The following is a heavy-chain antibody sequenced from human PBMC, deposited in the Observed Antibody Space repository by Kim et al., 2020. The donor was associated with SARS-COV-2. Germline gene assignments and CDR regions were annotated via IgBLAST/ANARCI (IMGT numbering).Heavy chain of an antibody. J-gene: IGHJ6*03. Sequence: GGSLRLSCAASGFIFSDYYMSWIRQAPGKGLEWISYISSSTNTIYYADSVKGRFTISRDNAKNSLYLEMNSLSAEDTAVYYCASLKLLHYHMDVWGKGTTVTVSS. CDR1: GFIFSDYY. CDR2: ISSSTNTI. V-gene: IGHV3-11*01. CDR3: ASLKLLHYHMDV.